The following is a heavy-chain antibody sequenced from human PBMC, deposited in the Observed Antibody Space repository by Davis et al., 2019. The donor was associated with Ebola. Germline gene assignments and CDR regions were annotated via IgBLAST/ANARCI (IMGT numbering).Heavy chain of an antibody. CDR3: ARGYSSGWYRYYFDY. V-gene: IGHV3-48*02. CDR2: ISSSSSTI. Sequence: GESLKISCAASGFTFSSYALHWVRQAPGKGLEWVSYISSSSSTIYYADSVKGRFTISRDNAKNSLYLQMNSLRDEDTAVYYCARGYSSGWYRYYFDYWGQGTLVTVSS. D-gene: IGHD6-19*01. CDR1: GFTFSSYA. J-gene: IGHJ4*02.